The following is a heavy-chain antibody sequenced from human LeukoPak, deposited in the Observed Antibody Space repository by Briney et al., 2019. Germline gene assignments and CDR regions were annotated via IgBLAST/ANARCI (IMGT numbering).Heavy chain of an antibody. J-gene: IGHJ6*02. CDR2: ISHNGEST. V-gene: IGHV3-64*01. CDR1: GFTFSTCV. CDR3: ARRRGDV. Sequence: GGSLRLSCAASGFTFSTCVMHWVRQAPGKGLEYVSSISHNGESTFYANSVKGRFTISRDNAENSLYLQMNSLRVEDTAIYYCARRRGDVWGQGTTVTVSS.